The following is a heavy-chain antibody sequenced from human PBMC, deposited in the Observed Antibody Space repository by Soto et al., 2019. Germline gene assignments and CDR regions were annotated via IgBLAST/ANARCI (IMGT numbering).Heavy chain of an antibody. J-gene: IGHJ6*02. CDR1: GGSISSGDYY. Sequence: PSETLSLTCTVSGGSISSGDYYWSWIRQPPGKGLEWIGYMYNTGSTVYNPSLKSRVTISVDTSKNQFSLKLNAVTAADTAVYYCARDLWGYCGTDCYPLDVWGQGTTVTVSS. V-gene: IGHV4-61*08. D-gene: IGHD2-21*02. CDR3: ARDLWGYCGTDCYPLDV. CDR2: MYNTGST.